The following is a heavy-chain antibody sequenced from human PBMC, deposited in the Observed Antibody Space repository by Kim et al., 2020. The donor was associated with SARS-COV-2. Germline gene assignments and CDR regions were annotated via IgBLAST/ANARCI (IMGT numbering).Heavy chain of an antibody. CDR1: GGSISSTNL. CDR3: ARARYYDSSGYHPTKNWFDP. D-gene: IGHD3-22*01. J-gene: IGHJ5*02. V-gene: IGHV4-4*02. CDR2: IYHSGST. Sequence: SETLSLTCAVSGGSISSTNLWSWVRQPPGKGLEWIGEIYHSGSTNYNPSLKSRVTISVDKSKNQFSLKLSSVTAADTAVYYCARARYYDSSGYHPTKNWFDPWGQGTLVTVSS.